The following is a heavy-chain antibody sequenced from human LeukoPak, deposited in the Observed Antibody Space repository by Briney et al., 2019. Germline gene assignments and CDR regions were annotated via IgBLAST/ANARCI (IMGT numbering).Heavy chain of an antibody. J-gene: IGHJ4*02. CDR1: GFTFSSYA. CDR2: ISGSGGST. D-gene: IGHD6-19*01. Sequence: GGSLRLSCAASGFTFSSYAMSWVRQAPGKGLEWVSAISGSGGSTYYADSVKGRFTISRDNAKNSLYLQMNSLRAEDTAVYYCARDSSGWYTEEYWGQGTLVTVSS. CDR3: ARDSSGWYTEEY. V-gene: IGHV3-23*01.